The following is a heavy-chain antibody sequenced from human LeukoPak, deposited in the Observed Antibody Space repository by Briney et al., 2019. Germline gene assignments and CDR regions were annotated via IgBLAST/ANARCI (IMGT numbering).Heavy chain of an antibody. Sequence: GESLKISCKASGYSFTTASIAWVRQMPGKGLEWMGLIYASDSETRYSPSLQGQVTISADRSISTAYLLLSSLKASDTATYYCARAYFSSFGMDVWGQGTLVTVSS. V-gene: IGHV5-51*01. CDR3: ARAYFSSFGMDV. J-gene: IGHJ4*02. D-gene: IGHD2/OR15-2a*01. CDR1: GYSFTTAS. CDR2: IYASDSET.